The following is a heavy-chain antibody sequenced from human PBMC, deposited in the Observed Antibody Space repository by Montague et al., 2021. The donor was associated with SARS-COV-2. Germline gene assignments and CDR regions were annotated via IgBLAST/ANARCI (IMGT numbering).Heavy chain of an antibody. CDR2: FYYAGGT. CDR3: ARLYGSSFDY. J-gene: IGHJ4*02. V-gene: IGHV4-39*01. Sequence: SETLSLTCTVSGGSVSIISSHWVWIRPPPGKGLEYIVSFYYAGGTQYNPSLKSRVTISVDTSNDQFSLKMNSVTAADTAVYFCARLYGSSFDYWGQGTLVTVSS. D-gene: IGHD4-17*01. CDR1: GGSVSIISSH.